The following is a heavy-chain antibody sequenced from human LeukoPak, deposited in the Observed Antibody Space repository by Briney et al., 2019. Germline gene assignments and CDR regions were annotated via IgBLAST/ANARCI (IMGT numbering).Heavy chain of an antibody. V-gene: IGHV3-23*01. CDR2: ISGGGGTT. Sequence: GGSLRLSCAASGFTFSNYAMSWVRQAPGKGLEWVSSISGGGGTTYYADSVKGRFTISRDNSKNTLYLQMNSLRAEDTAVYYCEKRPGYSDYWGQGTLVTVSS. CDR3: EKRPGYSDY. CDR1: GFTFSNYA. J-gene: IGHJ4*02.